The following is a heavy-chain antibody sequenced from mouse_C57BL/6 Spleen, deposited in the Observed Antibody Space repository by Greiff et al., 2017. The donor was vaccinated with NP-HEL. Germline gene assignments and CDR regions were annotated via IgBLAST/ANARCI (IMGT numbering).Heavy chain of an antibody. V-gene: IGHV5-17*01. CDR1: GFTFSDYG. D-gene: IGHD1-1*01. CDR2: ISSGSSTI. Sequence: EVKLVESGGGLVKPGGSLKLSCAASGFTFSDYGMHWVRQAPEKGLEWVAYISSGSSTIYYADTVKGRFTISRDNAKNTLFLQMTSLRSEDTAMYYCARCYYGSGMDYWGQGTSVTVSS. CDR3: ARCYYGSGMDY. J-gene: IGHJ4*01.